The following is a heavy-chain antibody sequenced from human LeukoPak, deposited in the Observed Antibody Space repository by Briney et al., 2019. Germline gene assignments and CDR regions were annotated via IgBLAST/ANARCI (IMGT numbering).Heavy chain of an antibody. Sequence: NPSETLSLTCTVSGGSISSYYWSWIRQPAGKGLEWIGRIYTSGSTNYNPSLKSRVTMSVDTSKNQFSLKLSSVTAADTAVYYCAREYSSSYGEITFDYWGQGTLVTVSS. V-gene: IGHV4-4*07. CDR2: IYTSGST. CDR3: AREYSSSYGEITFDY. J-gene: IGHJ4*02. CDR1: GGSISSYY. D-gene: IGHD6-6*01.